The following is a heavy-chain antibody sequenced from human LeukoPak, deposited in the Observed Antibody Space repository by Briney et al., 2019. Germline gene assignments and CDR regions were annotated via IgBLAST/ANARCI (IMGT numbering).Heavy chain of an antibody. J-gene: IGHJ4*02. CDR3: TGNYYGSGSYADFDY. CDR1: GVTFSGSA. CDR2: IRSTANGYAT. V-gene: IGHV3-73*01. D-gene: IGHD3-10*01. Sequence: AGGSLRLSCAASGVTFSGSALHWVRQASGKGLEWVGRIRSTANGYATAYAAWVKGRFTISRDDSKNTAYLQMDSLKTEDTAVYYRTGNYYGSGSYADFDYWGRGTLVTVSS.